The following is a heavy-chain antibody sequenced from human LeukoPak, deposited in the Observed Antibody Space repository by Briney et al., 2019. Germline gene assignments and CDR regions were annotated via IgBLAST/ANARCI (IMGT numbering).Heavy chain of an antibody. D-gene: IGHD2-21*01. Sequence: GRSLRPSCAASGLTFSTYGTGWVSHVPGGGRELISSIINSVSTTTYADSVKGRLTITRGNAMNSLYLKMRSSRAEDTALDYCARGGAILIAHFYSGRNRMYHFDSWGQGTLVTVSS. V-gene: IGHV3-48*03. J-gene: IGHJ4*02. CDR3: ARGGAILIAHFYSGRNRMYHFDS. CDR1: GLTFSTYG. CDR2: IINSVSTT.